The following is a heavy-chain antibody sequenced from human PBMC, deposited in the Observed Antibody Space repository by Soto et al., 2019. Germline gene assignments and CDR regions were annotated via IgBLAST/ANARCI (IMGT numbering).Heavy chain of an antibody. CDR3: AIEVDRITIFGVVNDY. Sequence: GGSLRLSCAASGFTFSSYWMHWVRQAPGKGLVWVSRINSDGSSTSYADSVKGRFTISRDNAKNTLYLQMNSLRAEDTAVYYCAIEVDRITIFGVVNDYWGQGTLVTVSS. V-gene: IGHV3-74*01. J-gene: IGHJ4*02. CDR2: INSDGSST. CDR1: GFTFSSYW. D-gene: IGHD3-3*01.